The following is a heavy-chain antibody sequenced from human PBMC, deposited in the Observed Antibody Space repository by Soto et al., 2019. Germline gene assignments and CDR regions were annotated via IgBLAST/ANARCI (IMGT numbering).Heavy chain of an antibody. CDR1: GGSISSYY. V-gene: IGHV4-59*01. Sequence: SETLSLTCTVSGGSISSYYWSWIRQPPGKGLEWIGYIYYSGSTNYNPSLKSRVTISVDTSKNQFSLKLSSVTAADTAVYYCARGIAARWGRGKYYFDYWGQGTLVTVSS. CDR2: IYYSGST. CDR3: ARGIAARWGRGKYYFDY. J-gene: IGHJ4*02. D-gene: IGHD6-6*01.